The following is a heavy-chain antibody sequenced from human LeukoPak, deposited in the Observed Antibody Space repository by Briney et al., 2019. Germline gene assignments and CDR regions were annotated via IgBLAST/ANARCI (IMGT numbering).Heavy chain of an antibody. CDR1: GFTFDDYA. D-gene: IGHD3-10*01. CDR3: AGSGSYYKNWFDP. CDR2: ISWNSGSI. Sequence: PGRSLRLSCAASGFTFDDYAMHWVRQAPGKGLEWVSGISWNSGSIGYADSVKGRFTISRDNAKNSLYLQMNGLRAEDTALYYCAGSGSYYKNWFDPWGQGTLVTVSS. J-gene: IGHJ5*02. V-gene: IGHV3-9*01.